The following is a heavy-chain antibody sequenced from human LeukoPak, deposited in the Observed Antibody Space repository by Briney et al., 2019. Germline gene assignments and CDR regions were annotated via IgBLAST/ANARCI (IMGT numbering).Heavy chain of an antibody. CDR2: IKQDGSER. J-gene: IGHJ6*04. CDR3: ARVGLCSGGSCYSYYYYGMDV. Sequence: PGGSLRLSCADSGFTFSNFWMCWVRQAPGKGLEWVAHIKQDGSERYYVDSVKGRFTISRDNAKNSLYLQMKSLRAEDTAVYYCARVGLCSGGSCYSYYYYGMDVWGKGTTVTVSS. V-gene: IGHV3-7*03. CDR1: GFTFSNFW. D-gene: IGHD2-15*01.